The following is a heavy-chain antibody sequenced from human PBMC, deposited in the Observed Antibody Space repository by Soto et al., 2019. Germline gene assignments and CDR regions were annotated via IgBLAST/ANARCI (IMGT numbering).Heavy chain of an antibody. J-gene: IGHJ4*02. D-gene: IGHD6-19*01. V-gene: IGHV3-23*01. CDR2: ISANGGGT. CDR3: AKALRNSLSSGWYGVSY. Sequence: EVQLLESGGGSVQPGGSLRLSCAASGFTFSNYAMSWVRQAPGKGLEWVSSISANGGGTYYADSVKGRFTISRDNSKNTLYLQMNSLRGEDRAVYYCAKALRNSLSSGWYGVSYWGQGTLVAVSS. CDR1: GFTFSNYA.